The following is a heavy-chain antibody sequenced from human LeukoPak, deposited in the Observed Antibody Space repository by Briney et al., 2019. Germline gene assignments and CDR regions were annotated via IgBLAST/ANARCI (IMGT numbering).Heavy chain of an antibody. J-gene: IGHJ4*02. V-gene: IGHV1-2*06. CDR2: INPNSGGT. D-gene: IGHD6-19*01. Sequence: ASVKVSCNASRYTFTGYYMHWVRQAPGQGLEWMGRINPNSGGTNYAQKFQGRVTMTRDTSISTAYMELSRLRSDDTAVYYCARVFKGSGWYGKIDYWGQGTLVTVSS. CDR1: RYTFTGYY. CDR3: ARVFKGSGWYGKIDY.